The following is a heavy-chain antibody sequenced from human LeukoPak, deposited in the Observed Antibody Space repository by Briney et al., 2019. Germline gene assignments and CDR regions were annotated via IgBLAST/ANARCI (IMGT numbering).Heavy chain of an antibody. D-gene: IGHD3-3*01. CDR3: ARDLRGGYYDFWSGYYAY. J-gene: IGHJ4*02. CDR2: IKQDGSEK. V-gene: IGHV3-7*01. Sequence: GGSLRLSCAASGFTFSSYWMSWVRQAPGKGLEWVANIKQDGSEKYYVDSVKGRFTISRDNAKNSLYLQMNSLRAEDTAVYYCARDLRGGYYDFWSGYYAYWGQGTLVTVSS. CDR1: GFTFSSYW.